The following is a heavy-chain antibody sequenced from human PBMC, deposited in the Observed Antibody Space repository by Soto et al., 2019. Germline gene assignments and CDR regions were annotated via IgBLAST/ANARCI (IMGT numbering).Heavy chain of an antibody. CDR3: ARGMSTATAPAWGV. CDR2: INSDGTSI. CDR1: GITFSGYW. V-gene: IGHV3-74*01. D-gene: IGHD4-4*01. J-gene: IGHJ6*02. Sequence: GGSLRLSCAASGITFSGYWMHWVRQAPGKGLVWVSRINSDGTSINYADSVKGRFTISRDNAKNTLYLQMNSLRAEDTAVYYCARGMSTATAPAWGVWGQGTTVTVS.